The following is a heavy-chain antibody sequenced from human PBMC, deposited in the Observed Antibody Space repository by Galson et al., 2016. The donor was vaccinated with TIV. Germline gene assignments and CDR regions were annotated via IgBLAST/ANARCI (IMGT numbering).Heavy chain of an antibody. J-gene: IGHJ4*02. D-gene: IGHD6-19*01. CDR3: ARVLEVAGTDY. Sequence: SVKVSCKASGYTFTSYYMHWVRQAPGQGLEWMGIINPSGGSTSYAQKFQGRVAMTRDTSTSTVYMELSSLRSEDTAVYYCARVLEVAGTDYWGQGTLVTVSS. V-gene: IGHV1-46*01. CDR2: INPSGGST. CDR1: GYTFTSYY.